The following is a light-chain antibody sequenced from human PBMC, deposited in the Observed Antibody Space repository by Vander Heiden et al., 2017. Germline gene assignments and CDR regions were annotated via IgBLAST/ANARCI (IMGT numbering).Light chain of an antibody. CDR2: DAS. CDR3: QQYDNLPLT. V-gene: IGKV1-33*01. CDR1: QDISSY. J-gene: IGKJ4*01. Sequence: DIQLTQSPSSLSASVGDRVTITCRASQDISSYLHWYRQKPGKAPKLLIYDASNLESGVPSRFSGSGSGTDFTFTISSLQPEDIATYYCQQYDNLPLTFGGGTKVEIK.